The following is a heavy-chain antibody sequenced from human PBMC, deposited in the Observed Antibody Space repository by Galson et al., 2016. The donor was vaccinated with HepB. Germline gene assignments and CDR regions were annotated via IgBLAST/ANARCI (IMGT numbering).Heavy chain of an antibody. D-gene: IGHD2-2*01. CDR2: ISGSGGIR. Sequence: SLRLSCAASGFTFNSYAMNWVRQAAGEGLEWVSLISGSGGIRHYADSVKGRFTISRDNSENTVYLQMNSLRAEDTAAYYCAKDTNPGGYAPHDWGQGTLVSVSS. J-gene: IGHJ4*02. CDR3: AKDTNPGGYAPHD. V-gene: IGHV3-23*01. CDR1: GFTFNSYA.